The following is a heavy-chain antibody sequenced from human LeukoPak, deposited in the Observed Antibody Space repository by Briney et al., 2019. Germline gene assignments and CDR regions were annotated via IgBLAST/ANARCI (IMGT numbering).Heavy chain of an antibody. V-gene: IGHV3-33*01. CDR3: ARNRADSSGFYDAFDI. CDR1: GFTFSSYG. D-gene: IGHD3-22*01. J-gene: IGHJ3*02. Sequence: GGSLRLSCAASGFTFSSYGMHWVRQAPGKGLEWVAVIWYDGSNKYYADSVKGRFTISRDNAKNSLYLQMNSLRAEDTAVYYCARNRADSSGFYDAFDIWGQGTMVTVSS. CDR2: IWYDGSNK.